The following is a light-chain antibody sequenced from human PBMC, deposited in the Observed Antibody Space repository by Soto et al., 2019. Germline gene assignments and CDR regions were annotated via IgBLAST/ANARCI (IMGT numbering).Light chain of an antibody. Sequence: EIVMTQSPATLSVSPGERATLSCRASQSVSSNLAWYQQKPALAPRLLIYDGFLRATGIPDRFSGSGSGTDFTLTISRLEPEDFAVYYCQQYGSSPRTFGQGTKVDIK. CDR1: QSVSSN. CDR2: DGF. CDR3: QQYGSSPRT. J-gene: IGKJ1*01. V-gene: IGKV3D-20*01.